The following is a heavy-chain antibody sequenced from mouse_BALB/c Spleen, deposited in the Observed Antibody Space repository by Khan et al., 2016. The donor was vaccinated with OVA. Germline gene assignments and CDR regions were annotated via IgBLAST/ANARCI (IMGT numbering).Heavy chain of an antibody. J-gene: IGHJ1*01. Sequence: EVQLVESGGGLVKPGGSLKLSCAASGFTFSSYAMSWVRQTPEKRLEWVATISSSGNYTYYPDSVKGRFTISRDNAKNTLYLQLSSLRSEDTAMYYCARPPITTVVATSYWFVDVWGAGTTVTVSS. CDR2: ISSSGNYT. CDR3: ARPPITTVVATSYWFVDV. D-gene: IGHD1-1*01. CDR1: GFTFSSYA. V-gene: IGHV5-9-3*01.